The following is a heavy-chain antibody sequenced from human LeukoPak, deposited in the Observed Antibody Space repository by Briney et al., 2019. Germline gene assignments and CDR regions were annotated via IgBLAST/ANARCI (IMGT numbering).Heavy chain of an antibody. D-gene: IGHD5-12*01. Sequence: SETLSLTCTVSGGSISSGGYYWSWIRQHPGKGLEWIGYIYYSGSTYYNPSLKSRVTISVDTSKNQFSLKLSSVTAADTAVYYCARVFGGYAGRYFDYWGQGTLVTVPS. CDR2: IYYSGST. CDR3: ARVFGGYAGRYFDY. CDR1: GGSISSGGYY. V-gene: IGHV4-31*03. J-gene: IGHJ4*02.